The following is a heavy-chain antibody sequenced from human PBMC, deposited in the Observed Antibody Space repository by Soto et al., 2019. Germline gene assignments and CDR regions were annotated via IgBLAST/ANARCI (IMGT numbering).Heavy chain of an antibody. V-gene: IGHV3-23*01. D-gene: IGHD3-16*01. J-gene: IGHJ4*02. Sequence: GESLRLSCAASGFKFSNYAMSWVRQAPGKGLEWVSLISATGGGTYYADSVKGRFTISRDNSHNTLYLQVHSLTAEDTAVYYCAKDRRAGGNSAFYFDFWGQGAQVTVS. CDR1: GFKFSNYA. CDR2: ISATGGGT. CDR3: AKDRRAGGNSAFYFDF.